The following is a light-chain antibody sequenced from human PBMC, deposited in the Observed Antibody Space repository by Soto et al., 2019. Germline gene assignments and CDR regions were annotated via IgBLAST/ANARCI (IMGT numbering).Light chain of an antibody. Sequence: QSVLTQPPSTSGTPGQRVTISCSVSSSNIGSNTVNWYQQLPGTAPKLLIYSNNQRPSGVPDRFSGSKSGTSASLAISGLQSEDEADYYCAAWDDSLNGNVFGTGTKVTVL. V-gene: IGLV1-44*01. CDR2: SNN. CDR1: SSNIGSNT. CDR3: AAWDDSLNGNV. J-gene: IGLJ1*01.